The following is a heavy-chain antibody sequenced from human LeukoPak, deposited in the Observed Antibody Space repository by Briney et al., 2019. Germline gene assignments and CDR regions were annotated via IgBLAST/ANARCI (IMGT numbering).Heavy chain of an antibody. V-gene: IGHV1-24*01. CDR2: FDPEDGET. D-gene: IGHD2-2*01. CDR3: ATGCAEGYCSSYQGCGMDV. CDR1: GYTLTELS. J-gene: IGHJ6*02. Sequence: ASVKVSCKVSGYTLTELSMHWVRQAPGKGLEWMGGFDPEDGETIYAQKFQGRVTMTEDTSTDTAYMELSSLRSEDTAVYYCATGCAEGYCSSYQGCGMDVWGQGTTVTVSS.